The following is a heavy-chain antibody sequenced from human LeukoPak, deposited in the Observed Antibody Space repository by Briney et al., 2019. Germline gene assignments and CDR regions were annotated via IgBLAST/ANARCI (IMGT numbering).Heavy chain of an antibody. V-gene: IGHV3-11*01. CDR3: ASSPLRFSYYYYMDV. D-gene: IGHD3-3*01. CDR2: ISSSGSTI. J-gene: IGHJ6*03. Sequence: GGSLRLSCAASGFTFSDYYMSWIRQAPGKGLEWVSYISSSGSTIYYADSVKGRFTISRDNARNSLYLQMNGLRAEDTAVYYCASSPLRFSYYYYMDVWGKGTTVTVSS. CDR1: GFTFSDYY.